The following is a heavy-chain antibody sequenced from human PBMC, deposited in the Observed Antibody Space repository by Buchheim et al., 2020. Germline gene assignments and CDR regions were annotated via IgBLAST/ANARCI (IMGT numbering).Heavy chain of an antibody. CDR2: IKQDGSEK. V-gene: IGHV3-7*01. CDR3: ARAFRYYEIWTGYYADY. J-gene: IGHJ4*02. Sequence: EVQLVESGGDLVQPGGSLRLSCATSGFTFGTFWMSWVRQAPGKGLEWVANIKQDGSEKYYVDSVKGRFTISRDNVKKSLYLQMSSLRAEDTAVYYCARAFRYYEIWTGYYADYWGQGTL. D-gene: IGHD3-9*01. CDR1: GFTFGTFW.